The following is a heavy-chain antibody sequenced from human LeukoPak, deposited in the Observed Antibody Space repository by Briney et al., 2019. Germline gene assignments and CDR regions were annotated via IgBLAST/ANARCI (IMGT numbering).Heavy chain of an antibody. J-gene: IGHJ4*02. Sequence: PRGSLRLSCAASGFNFSNSWMNWVRQAPGKGLEWVANIKQDGNEKYYVDSVRGRFSISRENAKNSLYLQMNSLRPEDTAVYYCATTRGGRFGESHYWGQGILVSVSS. V-gene: IGHV3-7*03. CDR1: GFNFSNSW. D-gene: IGHD3-10*01. CDR3: ATTRGGRFGESHY. CDR2: IKQDGNEK.